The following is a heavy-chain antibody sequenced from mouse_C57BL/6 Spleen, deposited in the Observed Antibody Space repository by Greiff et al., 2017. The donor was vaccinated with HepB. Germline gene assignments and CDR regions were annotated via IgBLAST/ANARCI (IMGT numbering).Heavy chain of an antibody. V-gene: IGHV1-81*01. CDR3: ARSDSSGYPFAY. CDR2: IYPRSGNT. Sequence: VKLQESGAELARPGASVKLSCKASGYTFTSYGISWVKQRTGQGLEWIGEIYPRSGNTYYNEKFKGKATLTADKSSSTAYMELRSLTSEDSAVYFCARSDSSGYPFAYWGQGTLVTVSA. CDR1: GYTFTSYG. J-gene: IGHJ3*01. D-gene: IGHD3-2*02.